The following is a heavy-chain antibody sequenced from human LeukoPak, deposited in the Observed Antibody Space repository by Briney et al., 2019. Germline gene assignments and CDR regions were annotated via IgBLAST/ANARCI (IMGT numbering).Heavy chain of an antibody. V-gene: IGHV3-30-3*01. J-gene: IGHJ4*02. Sequence: GGSLRLSCAASGFTFSSYAMHWVRQAPGKGLEWVAVISYDGSNKYYADSVKGRFTISRDNSKNTLYLQMNSLRAEDTAVYYCARDRGAYYYWGQGTLVTVSS. D-gene: IGHD3-10*01. CDR3: ARDRGAYYY. CDR2: ISYDGSNK. CDR1: GFTFSSYA.